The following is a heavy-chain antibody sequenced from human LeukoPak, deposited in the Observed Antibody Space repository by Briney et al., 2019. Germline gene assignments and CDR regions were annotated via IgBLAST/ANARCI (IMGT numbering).Heavy chain of an antibody. CDR3: AKSIRVVVITRFDY. D-gene: IGHD3-22*01. J-gene: IGHJ4*02. CDR2: ISDSGART. V-gene: IGHV3-23*01. CDR1: GFTFSSYA. Sequence: GGSLRLSCAASGFTFSSYAMTWVRQAPGKGLEWVSTISDSGARTNYADSAKGRFTISRDNSMNTLYLQMNSLRADDTAVYYCAKSIRVVVITRFDYWGQGTLVTVSS.